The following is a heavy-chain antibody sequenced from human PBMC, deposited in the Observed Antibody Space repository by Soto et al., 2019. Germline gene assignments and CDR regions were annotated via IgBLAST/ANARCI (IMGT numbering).Heavy chain of an antibody. CDR3: ARARYCTSTSCYYYFDY. CDR2: ISSSGSTI. J-gene: IGHJ4*02. D-gene: IGHD2-2*01. CDR1: GFTFSSYE. Sequence: EVQLVESGGDLVQPGGSLRLSCAASGFTFSSYEMNWVRQAPGKGLEWVSYISSSGSTIYYADSVKGRFTISRDNAKNSLYLQMNSLRAEDTAVYYCARARYCTSTSCYYYFDYLGQGTLVTVSS. V-gene: IGHV3-48*03.